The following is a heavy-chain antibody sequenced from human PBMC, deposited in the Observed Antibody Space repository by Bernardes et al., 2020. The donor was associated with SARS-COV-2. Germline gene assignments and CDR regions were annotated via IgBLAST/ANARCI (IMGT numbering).Heavy chain of an antibody. CDR3: ARDPRVGATDFFDY. Sequence: GGSLRLSCTASGFTFSSYAMNWVRQAPGKGLEWVSYISSSSSPIYYADSVKGRFTISRDNSKNSLYLQMNSLRAEDTAVYYCARDPRVGATDFFDYWGQGTLVTVSS. CDR1: GFTFSSYA. V-gene: IGHV3-48*04. D-gene: IGHD1-26*01. CDR2: ISSSSSPI. J-gene: IGHJ4*02.